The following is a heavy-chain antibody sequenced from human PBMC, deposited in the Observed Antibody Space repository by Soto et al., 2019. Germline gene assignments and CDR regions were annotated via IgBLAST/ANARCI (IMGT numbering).Heavy chain of an antibody. CDR1: GGPISRGEYY. D-gene: IGHD3-9*01. CDR2: TYYSGST. CDR3: GSGRGYEILTGSYNLDY. Sequence: QVQLQESGPGLVKPSQTLSLTCTVSGGPISRGEYYWSWRSKLQGKGLAWIGSTYYSGSTNYNPSLKSQLTISVDTSKDQVVLKLSSVTADDTAVYYCGSGRGYEILTGSYNLDYWGQGTLVTVSS. J-gene: IGHJ4*02. V-gene: IGHV4-30-4*01.